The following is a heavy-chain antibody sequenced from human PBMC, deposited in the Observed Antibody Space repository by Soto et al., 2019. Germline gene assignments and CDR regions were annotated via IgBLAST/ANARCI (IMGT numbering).Heavy chain of an antibody. CDR3: ARDSPRNYDSSGPYDY. V-gene: IGHV4-61*01. CDR2: IYYSGST. D-gene: IGHD3-22*01. J-gene: IGHJ4*02. Sequence: SETLSLTCTVSGGSVSSGSYYWSWIRQPPGKGLEWIGYIYYSGSTNYNTSLKSRVTISVDTSKNQFSLKLSSVTAADTAVYFCARDSPRNYDSSGPYDYWGQGTLVTVSS. CDR1: GGSVSSGSYY.